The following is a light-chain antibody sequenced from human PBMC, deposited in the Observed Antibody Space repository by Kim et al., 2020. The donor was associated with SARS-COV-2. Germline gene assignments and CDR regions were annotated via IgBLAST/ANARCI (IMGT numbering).Light chain of an antibody. J-gene: IGLJ2*01. CDR1: GGSIASCS. CDR2: ADN. CDR3: QSYDLNNREI. V-gene: IGLV6-57*03. Sequence: VTISCSRPGGSIASCSVQWYQQRPGRAPIPLFYADNQRPSGVPARFSGSVDSSSNSASLPTSGLQTEDEADYYCQSYDLNNREIFGGGTQLTVL.